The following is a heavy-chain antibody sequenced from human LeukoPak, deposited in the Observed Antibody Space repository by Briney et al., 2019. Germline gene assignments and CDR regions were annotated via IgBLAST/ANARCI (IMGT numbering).Heavy chain of an antibody. J-gene: IGHJ5*02. V-gene: IGHV1-2*02. CDR2: INPNSGGT. Sequence: ASVKVSCKASDYSFTRYGITWVRQAPGQGLEWMGWINPNSGGTNYAQKFQGRVTMTRDTSISTAYMELSRLRSDDTAVYYCARDPGAGFDPWGQGTLVTVSS. CDR1: DYSFTRYG. D-gene: IGHD1-26*01. CDR3: ARDPGAGFDP.